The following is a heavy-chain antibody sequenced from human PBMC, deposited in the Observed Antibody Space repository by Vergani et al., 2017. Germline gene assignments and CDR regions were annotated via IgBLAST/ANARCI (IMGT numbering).Heavy chain of an antibody. CDR3: ARMGGYDEGDAFRIGYFDS. Sequence: QVQLQESGPGLVKPSQTLSLTCTVSGDSISSGVYYWNWIRQPPGKGLEWIGYIYSTGSTHHNPSLRRRINMSVDTSKNQFSLNLNSVTAADTAMYYCARMGGYDEGDAFRIGYFDSWGQGILVTVSS. V-gene: IGHV4-31*03. CDR2: IYSTGST. CDR1: GDSISSGVYY. D-gene: IGHD3-22*01. J-gene: IGHJ4*02.